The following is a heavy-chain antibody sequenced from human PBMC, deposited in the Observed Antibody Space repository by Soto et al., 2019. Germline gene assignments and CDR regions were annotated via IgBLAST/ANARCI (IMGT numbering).Heavy chain of an antibody. D-gene: IGHD3-10*01. V-gene: IGHV3-48*02. CDR2: ISSSSSTI. CDR3: ARVRSLVRGVISYYYYGMDV. CDR1: GFTFSSYS. J-gene: IGHJ6*02. Sequence: GGSLRLSCAASGFTFSSYSMNWVRQAPGKGLEWVSYISSSSSTIYYADSVKGRFTISSDNAKNSLYLQMNSLRDEDTAVYYCARVRSLVRGVISYYYYGMDVWGQGTTVTVSS.